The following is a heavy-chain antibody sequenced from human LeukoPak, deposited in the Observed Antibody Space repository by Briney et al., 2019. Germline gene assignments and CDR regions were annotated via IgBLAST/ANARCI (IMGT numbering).Heavy chain of an antibody. J-gene: IGHJ6*04. CDR1: GFTFRSCW. CDR2: IKEDGSVK. V-gene: IGHV3-7*01. CDR3: SRALEV. Sequence: PGGSLRLSCEVSGFTFRSCWMDWVRQAPGRGLEWVANIKEDGSVKYYVDSVKGRFTISRDNGKNSLYLQINNLKPDDTAVYYCSRALEVWGKGTTVTVSS.